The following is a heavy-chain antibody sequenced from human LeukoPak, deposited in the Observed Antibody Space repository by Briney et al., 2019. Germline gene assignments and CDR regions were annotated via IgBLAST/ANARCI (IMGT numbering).Heavy chain of an antibody. CDR1: GFTFSNYW. CDR3: ARDSGSYYRPGVFDY. J-gene: IGHJ4*02. D-gene: IGHD1-26*01. Sequence: GGSLRLSCAASGFTFSNYWMHWVRQAPGKGLEWVSSISSSSSNIYYADSVKGRFTISRDNAKNSLYLQMNSLRAEDTAVYYCARDSGSYYRPGVFDYWGQGTLVTVSS. V-gene: IGHV3-21*01. CDR2: ISSSSSNI.